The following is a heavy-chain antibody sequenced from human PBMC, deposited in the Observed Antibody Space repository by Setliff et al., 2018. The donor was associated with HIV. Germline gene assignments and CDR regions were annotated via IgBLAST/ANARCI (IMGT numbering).Heavy chain of an antibody. CDR3: ARAYEIADHYDY. Sequence: TSEILSLTCTVSGGSISSYYWSWIRQPPGKGLEWIGYIYYSGSTNYNPSLKSRVTISVDTSKNQFSLNLSSVTAADTAVYYCARAYEIADHYDYWGQGTL. CDR2: IYYSGST. J-gene: IGHJ4*02. D-gene: IGHD6-13*01. V-gene: IGHV4-59*08. CDR1: GGSISSYY.